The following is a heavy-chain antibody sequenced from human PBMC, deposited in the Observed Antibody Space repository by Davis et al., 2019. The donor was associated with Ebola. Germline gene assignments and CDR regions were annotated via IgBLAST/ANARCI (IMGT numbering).Heavy chain of an antibody. V-gene: IGHV4-34*01. D-gene: IGHD6-6*01. Sequence: SETLSLTCAVYGGSFSGYYWSWIRQPPGKGLEWIGEINHSGSTNYNPSLKSRVTISLDTSKNQFSLKLSSVTAADTAVYYCARGRGYSSSQTTFDYWGQGTLVTVSS. CDR1: GGSFSGYY. J-gene: IGHJ4*02. CDR2: INHSGST. CDR3: ARGRGYSSSQTTFDY.